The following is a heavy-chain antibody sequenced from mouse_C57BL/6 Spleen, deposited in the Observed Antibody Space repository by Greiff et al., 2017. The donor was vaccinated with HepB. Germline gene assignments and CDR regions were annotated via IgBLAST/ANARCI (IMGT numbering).Heavy chain of an antibody. CDR3: ARGWDRWYFDV. CDR1: GYSFTGYY. V-gene: IGHV1-42*01. Sequence: VQLKQSGPELVKPGASVKISCKASGYSFTGYYMNWVKQSPEKSLEWIGEINPSTGGTTYNQKFKAKATLTVNKSSSTAYMQLKSLTSEDSAVYYCARGWDRWYFDVWGTGTTVTVSS. J-gene: IGHJ1*03. CDR2: INPSTGGT. D-gene: IGHD1-1*02.